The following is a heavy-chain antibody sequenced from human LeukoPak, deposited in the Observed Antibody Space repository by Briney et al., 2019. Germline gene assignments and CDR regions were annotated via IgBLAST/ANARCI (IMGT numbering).Heavy chain of an antibody. J-gene: IGHJ4*02. V-gene: IGHV4-39*01. CDR1: GGSLSNSNYY. D-gene: IGHD7-27*01. CDR2: IYYSGST. CDR3: ARFFPRWGFDY. Sequence: PSETLSLTCTVSGGSLSNSNYYSGWIRQPPGKGLEWVASIYYSGSTYYNPSLNSRVTISVDTSKSQFSLKMSSVTAADTAVYYCARFFPRWGFDYWGQGTLVTVSS.